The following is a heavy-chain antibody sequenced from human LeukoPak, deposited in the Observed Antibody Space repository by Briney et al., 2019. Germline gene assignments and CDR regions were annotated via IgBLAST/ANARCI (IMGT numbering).Heavy chain of an antibody. CDR1: GFIFSNAW. J-gene: IGHJ4*02. Sequence: GGSLRLSCAASGFIFSNAWLSWVRQAPGKGPAWVSRIKRKTDGGTTGYAASVKGRFTISRDDSQNALYLESARLKTEDTAAYYCATSGQRWDVFDYWGQGFLVTVSS. D-gene: IGHD1-14*01. V-gene: IGHV3-15*01. CDR2: IKRKTDGGTT. CDR3: ATSGQRWDVFDY.